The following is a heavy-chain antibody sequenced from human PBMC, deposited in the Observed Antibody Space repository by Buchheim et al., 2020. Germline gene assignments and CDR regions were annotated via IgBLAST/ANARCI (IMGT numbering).Heavy chain of an antibody. D-gene: IGHD2-21*02. CDR2: ISYDGSNK. V-gene: IGHV3-30*03. Sequence: QVQLVESGGGVVQPGRSLRLSCAASGFTFSSYGMHWVRQAPGKGLEWVAVISYDGSNKYYADSVKGRFTISRDNSKNTLYLQMNSLRAEDTAVYYCARVFCGGDCLDYWGQGTL. CDR3: ARVFCGGDCLDY. J-gene: IGHJ4*02. CDR1: GFTFSSYG.